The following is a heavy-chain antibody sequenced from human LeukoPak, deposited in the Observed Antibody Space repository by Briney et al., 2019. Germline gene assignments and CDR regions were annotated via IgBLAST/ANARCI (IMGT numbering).Heavy chain of an antibody. CDR2: INPNSGGT. Sequence: ASVKVSCKASGYTFTAYYMHWVRQAPGQGLEWMGWINPNSGGTNYAQKFQGRVTMTRDTSISTAYMELSRLRSDDTAVYYCAKEGSYTPFEYYYYYMDVWGKGPRSPSP. V-gene: IGHV1-2*02. CDR3: AKEGSYTPFEYYYYYMDV. J-gene: IGHJ6*03. D-gene: IGHD1-26*01. CDR1: GYTFTAYY.